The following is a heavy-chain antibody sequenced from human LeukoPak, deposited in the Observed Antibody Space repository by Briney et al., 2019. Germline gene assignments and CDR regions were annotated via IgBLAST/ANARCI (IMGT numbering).Heavy chain of an antibody. D-gene: IGHD6-6*01. CDR2: INPSGGST. V-gene: IGHV1-46*01. J-gene: IGHJ4*02. CDR3: ARDPEKIAARAPPPPLDY. Sequence: ASVEVSCKASGYTFTGYYIHWVRQAPGQGLEWMGWINPSGGSTSYAQKFQGRVTMTRDTSTSTVYMELSSLRSEDTAVYYCARDPEKIAARAPPPPLDYWGQGTLVTVSS. CDR1: GYTFTGYY.